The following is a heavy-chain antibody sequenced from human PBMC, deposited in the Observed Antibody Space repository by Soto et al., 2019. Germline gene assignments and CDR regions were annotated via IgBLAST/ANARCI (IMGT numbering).Heavy chain of an antibody. CDR3: ARVIFMFRGVTKTRSDYYSGRDV. J-gene: IGHJ6*04. V-gene: IGHV1-69*13. Sequence: SVKVSCKASGGTFSSYAISWVRQAPGQGLAWMGGIIPIFGTANYAQKFQGRVTITADESTSTAYMELSSLRSEDTAVYYCARVIFMFRGVTKTRSDYYSGRDVWGKGTTVTFPS. D-gene: IGHD3-10*01. CDR1: GGTFSSYA. CDR2: IIPIFGTA.